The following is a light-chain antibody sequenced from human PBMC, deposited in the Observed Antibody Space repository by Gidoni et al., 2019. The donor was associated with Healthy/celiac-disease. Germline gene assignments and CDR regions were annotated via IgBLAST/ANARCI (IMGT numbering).Light chain of an antibody. CDR3: QQCSNLPLT. J-gene: IGKJ4*01. CDR2: DAS. CDR1: QDVSNY. Sequence: DIQLTQSPASLSLSVGDRVTITCQASQDVSNYLNWYQQKPGKAPRLLIYDASNLETGIPSRFSGSGSGTDFTFTISSLQPEDFAAYYCQQCSNLPLTFGEGTRVEIK. V-gene: IGKV1-33*01.